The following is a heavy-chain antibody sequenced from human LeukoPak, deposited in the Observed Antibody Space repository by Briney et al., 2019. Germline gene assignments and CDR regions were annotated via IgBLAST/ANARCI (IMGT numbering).Heavy chain of an antibody. CDR1: GGSISSYY. CDR2: IYYSGTT. J-gene: IGHJ4*02. Sequence: SETLSLTCTVSGGSISSYYWSWIRQPPGKGLEWIGYIYYSGTTNCNPSLKSRVTISVDTSKNQFSLKLSSVTAADTAVYYCARVRYSSSRAFDYWGQGTLVTVSS. D-gene: IGHD6-13*01. CDR3: ARVRYSSSRAFDY. V-gene: IGHV4-59*01.